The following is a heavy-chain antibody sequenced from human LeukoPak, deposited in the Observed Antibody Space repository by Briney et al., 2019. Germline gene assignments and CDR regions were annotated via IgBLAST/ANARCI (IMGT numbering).Heavy chain of an antibody. V-gene: IGHV1-18*01. Sequence: ASVKVSCKASGYTFTSYGISWVRQAPGQGLEWMGWISAYNGNTNYAQKLQGRVTMTTDTSTSTAYMELRSLRSDDTAVYYCTRVAAVAGFFDYWGQGTLVTVSS. CDR1: GYTFTSYG. J-gene: IGHJ4*02. CDR3: TRVAAVAGFFDY. CDR2: ISAYNGNT. D-gene: IGHD6-19*01.